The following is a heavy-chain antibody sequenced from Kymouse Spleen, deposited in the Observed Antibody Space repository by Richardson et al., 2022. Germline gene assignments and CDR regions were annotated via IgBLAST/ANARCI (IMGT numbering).Heavy chain of an antibody. CDR2: IGTAGDT. CDR1: GFTFSSYD. D-gene: IGHD1-7*01. CDR3: ARGFRNYVGYYYYYYGMDV. V-gene: IGHV3-13*01. Sequence: EVQLVESGGGLVQPGGSLRLSCAASGFTFSSYDMHWVRQATGKGLEWVSAIGTAGDTYYPGSVKGRFTISRENAKNSLYLQMNSLRAGDTAVYYCARGFRNYVGYYYYYYGMDVWGQGTTVTVSS. J-gene: IGHJ6*02.